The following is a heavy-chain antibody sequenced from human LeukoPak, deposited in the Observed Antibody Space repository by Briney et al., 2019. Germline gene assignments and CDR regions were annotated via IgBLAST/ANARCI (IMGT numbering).Heavy chain of an antibody. CDR3: ARDTSSSWYSYYYYYMDV. J-gene: IGHJ6*03. Sequence: SQTLSLTCTVSGGSISSGSYYWSWIRQPAGKGLEWIGRIYTSVSTNYNPSLKSRVTISVDTSKNQFSLKLSSVTAADTAVYYCARDTSSSWYSYYYYYMDVWGKGTTVTVSS. CDR2: IYTSVST. CDR1: GGSISSGSYY. D-gene: IGHD6-13*01. V-gene: IGHV4-61*02.